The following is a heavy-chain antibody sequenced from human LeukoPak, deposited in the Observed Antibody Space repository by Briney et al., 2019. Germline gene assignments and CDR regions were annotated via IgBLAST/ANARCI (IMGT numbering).Heavy chain of an antibody. CDR3: AKDRRPDPEGVLEDNWFDP. Sequence: GASLRLSCAASGSTFSSYGMSWVRQAPGKGLEWVSAIKGRFTISRDNSKNTLYLQMNSLRAEDTAVYYCAKDRRPDPEGVLEDNWFDPWGQGTLVTVSS. J-gene: IGHJ5*02. CDR1: GSTFSSYG. D-gene: IGHD1-1*01. CDR2: I. V-gene: IGHV3-23*01.